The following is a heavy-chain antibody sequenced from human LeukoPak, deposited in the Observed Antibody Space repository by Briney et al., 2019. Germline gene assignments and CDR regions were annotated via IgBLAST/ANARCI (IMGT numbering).Heavy chain of an antibody. D-gene: IGHD4-17*01. J-gene: IGHJ5*02. Sequence: PSETLSLTCTVSGGSISSYYWSWIRQPPGKGLEWIGYIYYSGSTNYNPSLKSRVTISVDTSKNQFPLKLSSVTAADTAVYYCARGGGYGERWFDPWGQGTLVTVSS. V-gene: IGHV4-59*01. CDR1: GGSISSYY. CDR3: ARGGGYGERWFDP. CDR2: IYYSGST.